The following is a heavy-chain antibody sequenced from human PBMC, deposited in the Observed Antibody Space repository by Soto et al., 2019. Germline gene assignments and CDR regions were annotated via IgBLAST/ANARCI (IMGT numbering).Heavy chain of an antibody. CDR1: GFTFSSYG. CDR3: AKDYAHYDCSSTSCVYYYGMDV. Sequence: QVQLVESGGGVVQPGRSLRLSCAASGFTFSSYGMHWVRQAPGKGLEWVAVISYDGSNKYYADSVKGRFTISRDNSKNTLYLQMNSLRAEDTAVYYCAKDYAHYDCSSTSCVYYYGMDVWGKGTTVTVSS. D-gene: IGHD2-2*01. CDR2: ISYDGSNK. V-gene: IGHV3-30*18. J-gene: IGHJ6*04.